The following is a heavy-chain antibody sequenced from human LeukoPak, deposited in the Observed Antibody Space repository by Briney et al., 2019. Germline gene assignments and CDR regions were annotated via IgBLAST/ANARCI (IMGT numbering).Heavy chain of an antibody. CDR2: IYSGGST. Sequence: GGSLRLSCAASGFTVSSNYISWVRQAPGEGLEWVSVIYSGGSTYYADSVKGRFTISRDNSKNTLYLQMNSLRAEDTAIYYCAKSVISAVVFDYWGRGTLVTVSS. CDR3: AKSVISAVVFDY. V-gene: IGHV3-53*01. CDR1: GFTVSSNY. J-gene: IGHJ4*02.